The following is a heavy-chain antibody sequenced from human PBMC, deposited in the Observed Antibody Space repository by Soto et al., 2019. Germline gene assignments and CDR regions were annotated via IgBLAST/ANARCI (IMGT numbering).Heavy chain of an antibody. CDR2: IFHTGGT. CDR3: ARVFSSGSCWMYYFVF. CDR1: SDSIAGENW. V-gene: IGHV4-4*02. Sequence: QVQLQESGPGLVKPSETLSLTCTVSSDSIAGENWWSWVRQPPGMGLEWIGEIFHTGGTNYNPSLKGRVTMEVDKSKNKFSLKLISATAADTAVYYGARVFSSGSCWMYYFVFWGQGTLVSVSS. D-gene: IGHD6-13*01. J-gene: IGHJ4*02.